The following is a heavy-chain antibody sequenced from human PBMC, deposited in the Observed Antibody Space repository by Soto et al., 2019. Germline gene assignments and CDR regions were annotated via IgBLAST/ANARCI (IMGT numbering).Heavy chain of an antibody. Sequence: PGWSLRLSCGAPGVTFKDYGMHWVRQAPGKGLEWVAVISYDGKQTYYADSVKGRFTISKDKSKRTLFLQMNSLRVDDTAVYYCARDGWGSNWYFDLWGRGTLVTVSS. CDR2: ISYDGKQT. D-gene: IGHD3-16*01. CDR3: ARDGWGSNWYFDL. CDR1: GVTFKDYG. V-gene: IGHV3-30*03. J-gene: IGHJ2*01.